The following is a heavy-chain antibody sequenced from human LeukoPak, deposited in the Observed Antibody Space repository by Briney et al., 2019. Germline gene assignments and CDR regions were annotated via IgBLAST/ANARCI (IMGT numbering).Heavy chain of an antibody. CDR2: INHSGST. CDR1: GGSFSGYY. Sequence: PSETLSLTCAVYGGSFSGYYWSWIRQPPGKGLEWIGEINHSGSTNYNPSLKSRVTISVDTSKNQFSLKLSSVTAADTAVYYCARDRPARHGMDVWGQGTTVTVSS. V-gene: IGHV4-34*01. D-gene: IGHD6-6*01. CDR3: ARDRPARHGMDV. J-gene: IGHJ6*02.